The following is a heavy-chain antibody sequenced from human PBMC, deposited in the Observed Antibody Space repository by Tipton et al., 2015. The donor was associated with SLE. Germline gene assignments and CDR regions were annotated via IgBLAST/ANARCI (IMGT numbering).Heavy chain of an antibody. CDR1: GFTFSSYE. V-gene: IGHV3-23*01. D-gene: IGHD3-10*01. CDR2: ISGSGGST. Sequence: SLRLSCAASGFTFSSYEMNWVRQAPGKGLEWVSAISGSGGSTYYADSVKGRFTISRDNSKNTLYLQMNSLRAEDTAVYYCAKDGENGGFDYWGQGTLVTVSS. CDR3: AKDGENGGFDY. J-gene: IGHJ4*02.